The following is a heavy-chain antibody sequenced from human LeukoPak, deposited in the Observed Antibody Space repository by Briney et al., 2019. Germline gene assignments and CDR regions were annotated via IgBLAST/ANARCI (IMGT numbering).Heavy chain of an antibody. CDR2: IYYSGST. D-gene: IGHD2-2*02. CDR1: GGSISSSSYN. V-gene: IGHV4-39*01. Sequence: SETLSLTCTVSGGSISSSSYNWGWIRQPPGKGLEWIGSIYYSGSTYHNPSLKSRVTMSLDTSKNQFSLKLSSVSAADTAVYYCGRHCRTTSCYTGDFWGQGTLVTVSS. CDR3: GRHCRTTSCYTGDF. J-gene: IGHJ4*02.